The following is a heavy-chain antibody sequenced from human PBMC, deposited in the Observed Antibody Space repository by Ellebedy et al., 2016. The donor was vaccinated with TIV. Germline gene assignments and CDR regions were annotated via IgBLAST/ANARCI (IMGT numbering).Heavy chain of an antibody. Sequence: SETLSLTXAVYGGSFSGYYWSWIRQPPGKGLEWIGEINHSGSTNYNPSLKSRVTISVDTSKNQFSLKLSSVTAADTAVYYCARAGYNWNYDAFDIWGQGTMVTVSS. CDR3: ARAGYNWNYDAFDI. D-gene: IGHD1-7*01. CDR1: GGSFSGYY. J-gene: IGHJ3*02. V-gene: IGHV4-34*01. CDR2: INHSGST.